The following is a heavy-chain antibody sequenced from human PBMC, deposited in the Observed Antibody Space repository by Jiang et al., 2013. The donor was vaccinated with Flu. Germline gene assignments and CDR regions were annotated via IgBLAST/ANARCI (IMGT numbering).Heavy chain of an antibody. J-gene: IGHJ3*02. V-gene: IGHV5-51*01. D-gene: IGHD6-19*01. Sequence: QMPGKGLEWMGIIYPGDSDTRYSPSFQGQVTISADKSISTAYLQWSSLKASDTAMYYCARRVAVADAFDIWGQGTMVTVSS. CDR2: IYPGDSDT. CDR3: ARRVAVADAFDI.